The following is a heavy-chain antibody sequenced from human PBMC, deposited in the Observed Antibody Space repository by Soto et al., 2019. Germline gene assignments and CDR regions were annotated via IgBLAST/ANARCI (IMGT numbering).Heavy chain of an antibody. Sequence: QVQLQESGPGLVKPSDTLSLTCAVSGYSISSSNWWGWIRQPPGKGLEWIGYIYYSGSTYYNPSLKSRVTMSVDTSKNQFSLKLSSVTAVDTAVYYCARVGTTVTSASEGAFDIWGQGTMVTVSS. CDR2: IYYSGST. CDR3: ARVGTTVTSASEGAFDI. CDR1: GYSISSSNW. D-gene: IGHD4-17*01. V-gene: IGHV4-28*03. J-gene: IGHJ3*02.